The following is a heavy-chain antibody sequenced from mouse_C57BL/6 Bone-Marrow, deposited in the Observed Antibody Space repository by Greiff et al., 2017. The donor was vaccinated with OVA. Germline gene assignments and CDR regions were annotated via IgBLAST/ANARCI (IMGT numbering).Heavy chain of an antibody. CDR2: IYPRSGNT. Sequence: QVQLQQSGAELARPGASVKLSCKASGYTFTSYGISWVKQRTGQGLEWIGEIYPRSGNTYYNEKFKGKATLTADKSSSTAYMELRSLTSEDSAVYFCARDGYGAYWYFDVWGTGTTVTVSS. V-gene: IGHV1-81*01. CDR1: GYTFTSYG. J-gene: IGHJ1*03. D-gene: IGHD2-3*01. CDR3: ARDGYGAYWYFDV.